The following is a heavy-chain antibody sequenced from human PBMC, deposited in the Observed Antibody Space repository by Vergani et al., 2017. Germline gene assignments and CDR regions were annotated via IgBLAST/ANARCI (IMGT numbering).Heavy chain of an antibody. CDR2: IIPIFGTA. CDR3: AXAYYEYVWGSYRPSHYYYYMDV. Sequence: QVQLVQSGAEVKKPGSSVKVSCKASGGTFSSYAISWVRQAPGQGLEWMGGIIPIFGTANYAQKFQGRVTITADESTSTAYMELSSLRSEDTAVYYCAXAYYEYVWGSYRPSHYYYYMDVWGKGTTVTVSS. J-gene: IGHJ6*03. D-gene: IGHD3-16*02. CDR1: GGTFSSYA. V-gene: IGHV1-69*01.